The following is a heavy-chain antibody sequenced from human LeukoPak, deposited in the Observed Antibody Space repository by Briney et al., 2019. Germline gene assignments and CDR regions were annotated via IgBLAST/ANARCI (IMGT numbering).Heavy chain of an antibody. CDR2: ISYDGSNK. CDR1: GFTFSSYA. D-gene: IGHD5-18*01. Sequence: GGSLRLSCAASGFTFSSYAMHWVRQAPGKGLEWVAVISYDGSNKYYADSVKGRFTISRDNAKNSVYLQMNSLRDEDTAVYYCARDRGYRYGQFDYWGQGTLVTVSS. J-gene: IGHJ4*02. V-gene: IGHV3-30-3*01. CDR3: ARDRGYRYGQFDY.